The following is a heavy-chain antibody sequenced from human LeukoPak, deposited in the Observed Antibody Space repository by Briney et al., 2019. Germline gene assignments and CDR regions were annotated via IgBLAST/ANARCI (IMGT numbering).Heavy chain of an antibody. D-gene: IGHD6-13*01. CDR1: GYTFTGYY. Sequence: ASLKVSCKASGYTFTGYYIHWVRQAPGQGLEWMGWINPNSGGTNYAQKFQGRVTMTRDTSISTAYMELSRLRSDDTAVYYCARDYQEYSSSWYDAFDIWGQGTMVTVSS. J-gene: IGHJ3*02. CDR2: INPNSGGT. V-gene: IGHV1-2*02. CDR3: ARDYQEYSSSWYDAFDI.